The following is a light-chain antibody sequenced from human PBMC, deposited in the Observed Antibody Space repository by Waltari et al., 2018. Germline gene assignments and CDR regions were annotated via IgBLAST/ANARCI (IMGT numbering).Light chain of an antibody. J-gene: IGKJ4*01. CDR1: QSLLSSSNNKNY. Sequence: IVMTQSPESLCASLGERATLNCTSSQSLLSSSNNKNYLAWYQQKPGQPPRLLMYWASLRESGVPERFSGSGSATDFTLTISSLQAEDVAVYYCQQYYTSPLTFGGGTKVEIK. CDR3: QQYYTSPLT. V-gene: IGKV4-1*01. CDR2: WAS.